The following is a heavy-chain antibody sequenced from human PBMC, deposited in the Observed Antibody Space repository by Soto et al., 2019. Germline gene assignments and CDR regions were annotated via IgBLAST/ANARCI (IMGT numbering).Heavy chain of an antibody. CDR3: AIRASYYDSSGYFDY. Sequence: GGSLRLSCAASGFTFSSYWMHWVRQAPGKGLVWVSRINSDGSSTSYADSVKGRFTISRDNAKNTLYLQMNSLRAEDTAVYYCAIRASYYDSSGYFDYWGQGTLVTVS. D-gene: IGHD3-22*01. V-gene: IGHV3-74*01. CDR2: INSDGSST. J-gene: IGHJ4*02. CDR1: GFTFSSYW.